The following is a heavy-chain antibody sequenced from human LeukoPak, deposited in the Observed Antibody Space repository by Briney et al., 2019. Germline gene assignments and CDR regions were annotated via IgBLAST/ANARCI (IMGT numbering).Heavy chain of an antibody. J-gene: IGHJ3*02. CDR3: ARTGQLAHDAFDI. CDR2: IYYSGST. CDR1: GGSISGSDYY. V-gene: IGHV4-61*08. Sequence: PSETLSLTCTVSGGSISGSDYYWSWIRQPPGKGLEWIGYIYYSGSTNYNPSLKSRVTISVDTSKNQFSLKLSSVTAADTAVYYCARTGQLAHDAFDIWGQGTMVTVSS. D-gene: IGHD6-6*01.